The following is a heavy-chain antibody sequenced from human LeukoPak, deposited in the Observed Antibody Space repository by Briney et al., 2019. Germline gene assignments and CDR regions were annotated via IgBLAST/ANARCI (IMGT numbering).Heavy chain of an antibody. D-gene: IGHD6-19*01. CDR2: IYYSGST. CDR1: GGSISSYY. V-gene: IGHV4-59*01. Sequence: SETLSLTCTVSGGSISSYYWSWIRQPPGKGVEWIGYIYYSGSTNYNPSLKSRVTISVDTSKNQFSLKLSSVTAADTAVYYCARGHRIAVAGMDYWGQGTLVTVSS. CDR3: ARGHRIAVAGMDY. J-gene: IGHJ4*02.